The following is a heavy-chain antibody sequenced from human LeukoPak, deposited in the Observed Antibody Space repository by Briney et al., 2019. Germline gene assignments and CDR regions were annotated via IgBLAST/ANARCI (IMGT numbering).Heavy chain of an antibody. V-gene: IGHV3-9*03. CDR2: ISWNSGSI. Sequence: GGSLRLSCAASGFTFDDYAMHWVRQAPGKGLEWVSGISWNSGSIGYADSVKGRFTISRDNAKNSLYLQMNSLRAEDMALYYCAKSRYSSSWYVNGFDYWGQGTLVTVPS. CDR3: AKSRYSSSWYVNGFDY. J-gene: IGHJ4*02. D-gene: IGHD6-13*01. CDR1: GFTFDDYA.